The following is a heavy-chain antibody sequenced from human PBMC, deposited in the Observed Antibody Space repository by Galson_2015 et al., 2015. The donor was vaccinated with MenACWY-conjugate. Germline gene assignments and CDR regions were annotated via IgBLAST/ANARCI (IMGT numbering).Heavy chain of an antibody. CDR1: GYTFTSYY. CDR3: ARDGVIAAAPIMLDY. Sequence: SVKVSCKASGYTFTSYYMHWVRQAPGQGLEWMGIINPSGGSTSYAQKFQGRVTMTRDTSTSTVYMELSSLRSEDTAVYYCARDGVIAAAPIMLDYWGQGTLVTVSS. V-gene: IGHV1-46*01. CDR2: INPSGGST. D-gene: IGHD6-13*01. J-gene: IGHJ4*02.